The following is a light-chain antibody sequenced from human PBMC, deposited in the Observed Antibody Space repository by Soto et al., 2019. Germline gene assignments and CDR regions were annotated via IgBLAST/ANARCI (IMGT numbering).Light chain of an antibody. CDR3: QQYDNLPSYT. CDR1: QDISNY. V-gene: IGKV1-33*01. CDR2: DAS. Sequence: DIQMTQSPSSLSASVGDRVTITCQASQDISNYLNWYQQKPGKAPKLLIYDASNLATGVPSRFSGSGSGTDVTFTISSLQPEDIATYYCQQYDNLPSYTFGQGTKLEIK. J-gene: IGKJ2*01.